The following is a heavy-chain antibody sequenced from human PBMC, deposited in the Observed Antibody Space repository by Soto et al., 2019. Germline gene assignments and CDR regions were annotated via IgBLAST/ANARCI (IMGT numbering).Heavy chain of an antibody. J-gene: IGHJ4*02. D-gene: IGHD1-26*01. V-gene: IGHV4-59*01. CDR3: ARVSGSYYHVYYFDY. Sequence: RVTISVDTSKNQFSLRLSPVTAADTAVYYCARVSGSYYHVYYFDYWGQGTLVTVSS.